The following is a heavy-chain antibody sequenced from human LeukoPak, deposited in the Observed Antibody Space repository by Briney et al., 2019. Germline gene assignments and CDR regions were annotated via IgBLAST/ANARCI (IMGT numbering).Heavy chain of an antibody. Sequence: ASVNVSFKASGYTFTIYYMHWVRQAPGQGLEWMGIINPSGGSTSYAQKFQGRVTMTRDTSTSTVYMELSSLRSEDTAVYYCAREGHIVVVTASDPYYLDYWGQGTLATVSS. CDR2: INPSGGST. CDR3: AREGHIVVVTASDPYYLDY. J-gene: IGHJ4*02. D-gene: IGHD2-21*02. V-gene: IGHV1-46*01. CDR1: GYTFTIYY.